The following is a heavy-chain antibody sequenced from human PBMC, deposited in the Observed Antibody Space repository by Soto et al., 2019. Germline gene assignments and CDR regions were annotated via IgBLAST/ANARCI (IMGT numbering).Heavy chain of an antibody. D-gene: IGHD2-21*02. CDR3: ASSQPGKCGGDCYYDY. J-gene: IGHJ4*02. CDR2: IIPIFGTA. Sequence: GASVKVSCKASGGTFSSYAISWVRQAPGQGLEWMGGIIPIFGTANYAQKFQGRVTITADESTSTAYMELSSLRSEDTAVYYCASSQPGKCGGDCYYDYWGQGTLVTVSS. V-gene: IGHV1-69*13. CDR1: GGTFSSYA.